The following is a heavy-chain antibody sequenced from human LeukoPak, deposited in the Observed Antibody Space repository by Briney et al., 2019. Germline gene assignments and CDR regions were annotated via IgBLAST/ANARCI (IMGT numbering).Heavy chain of an antibody. CDR3: ARAGVGYYYDSSGYSFDY. CDR1: GGTFSSYA. V-gene: IGHV1-69*04. J-gene: IGHJ4*02. D-gene: IGHD3-22*01. CDR2: IIPILGIA. Sequence: GSSVKVSCKASGGTFSSYAISWVRQAPGQGLEWMGRIIPILGIANYAQKFQCRVTITADKSTSTAYMELSSLRSEDTAVYYCARAGVGYYYDSSGYSFDYWGQGTLVTVSS.